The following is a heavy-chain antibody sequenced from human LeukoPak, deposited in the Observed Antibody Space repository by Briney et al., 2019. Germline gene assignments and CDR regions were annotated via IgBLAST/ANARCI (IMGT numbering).Heavy chain of an antibody. J-gene: IGHJ4*02. D-gene: IGHD3-10*01. CDR1: GFTFDDYA. Sequence: GGSLRLSCAASGFTFDDYAMHWVRHAPGKGLEWVSAISWNSAGIGYADSVKGRFTISRDNAKNSLYLQMNSLRPEDMASYYCAKGTRSGTKYYFDYWGQGTLVTVSS. CDR2: ISWNSAGI. V-gene: IGHV3-9*03. CDR3: AKGTRSGTKYYFDY.